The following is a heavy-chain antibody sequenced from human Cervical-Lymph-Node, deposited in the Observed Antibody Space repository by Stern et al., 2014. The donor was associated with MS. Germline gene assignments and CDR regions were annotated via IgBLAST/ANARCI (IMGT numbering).Heavy chain of an antibody. V-gene: IGHV3-33*01. CDR3: AAGGLEYYYDTSGYYFQH. CDR2: IWYDGSNR. Sequence: VHLVESGGGVVQPGRSLRLSCAASGLTFSSHGMHWVRQAPGKGLEWGAVIWYDGSNRNYADSVKGRFTISRDNSKNTVDLQMNSLRAEDTAVYYCAAGGLEYYYDTSGYYFQHWGQGTLVTVSS. D-gene: IGHD3-22*01. CDR1: GLTFSSHG. J-gene: IGHJ1*01.